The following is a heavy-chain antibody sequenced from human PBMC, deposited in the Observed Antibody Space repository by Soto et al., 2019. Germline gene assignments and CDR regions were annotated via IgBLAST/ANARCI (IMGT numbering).Heavy chain of an antibody. J-gene: IGHJ4*02. CDR3: ARVELRSGSYFDY. D-gene: IGHD1-26*01. CDR1: GFTFSSYG. V-gene: IGHV3-33*01. Sequence: GGSLRLSCAASGFTFSSYGMHWVRQAPGKGLEWVAVIWYDGSNKYYADSVKGRFTISRDNSKNTLYLQMNSLRAEDTAVYYCARVELRSGSYFDYWGQGTLVTVSS. CDR2: IWYDGSNK.